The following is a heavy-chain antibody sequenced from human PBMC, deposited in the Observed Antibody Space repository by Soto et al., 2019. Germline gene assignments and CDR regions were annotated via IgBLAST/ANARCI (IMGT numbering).Heavy chain of an antibody. CDR3: AKVDSARAEISSSGYYFDY. J-gene: IGHJ4*02. CDR2: FDPEDGET. V-gene: IGHV1-24*01. D-gene: IGHD6-13*01. CDR1: GYTLTELS. Sequence: ASVKVSCKVSGYTLTELSMHWVRQAPGKGLEWMGGFDPEDGETIYAQKFQGRVTMTEDASTDTAYMELSSLRSEDTAVYYFAKVDSARAEISSSGYYFDYWPQGALVTVSS.